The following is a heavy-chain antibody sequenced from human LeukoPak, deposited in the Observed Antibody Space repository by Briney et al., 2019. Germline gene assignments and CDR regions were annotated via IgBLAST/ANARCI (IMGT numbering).Heavy chain of an antibody. V-gene: IGHV3-23*01. CDR1: GFTFSSYA. CDR2: ISGSDGST. D-gene: IGHD1-14*01. Sequence: GGSLRLSCAASGFTFSSYAMTWVRQAPGKGLEWVSAISGSDGSTYYADSVKGRFTISRDNSKNTLYLQMNSLRVEDTAVYYCAKTRKGIDYWGQGTLVTVSS. J-gene: IGHJ4*02. CDR3: AKTRKGIDY.